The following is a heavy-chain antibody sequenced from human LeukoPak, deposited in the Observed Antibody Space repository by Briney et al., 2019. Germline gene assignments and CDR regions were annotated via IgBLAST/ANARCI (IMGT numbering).Heavy chain of an antibody. J-gene: IGHJ4*02. CDR2: ISSSGSTI. V-gene: IGHV3-48*03. D-gene: IGHD3-9*01. CDR3: ARVNDILTGYFPLDY. CDR1: GFTFSSYE. Sequence: PGGSLRLSCAASGFTFSSYEMNWVRQAPGKGLEWVSYISSSGSTIYYADSVKGRFTISRDNAKNSLYLQMNSLRAEDTAVYYCARVNDILTGYFPLDYWGQGTLVTVSS.